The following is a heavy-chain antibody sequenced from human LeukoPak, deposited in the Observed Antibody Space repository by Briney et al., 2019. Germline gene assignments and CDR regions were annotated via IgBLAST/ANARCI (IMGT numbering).Heavy chain of an antibody. CDR1: GFIFSSYA. CDR3: AKDSAYSSRWYSSFDH. CDR2: ISGSGDTT. V-gene: IGHV3-23*01. D-gene: IGHD6-13*01. Sequence: GGSLRLSCAASGFIFSSYAVSWVRQAPGKGLEWVSPISGSGDTTYYADSVKGRFTISRDNSKTTLYLQMNSLRAEDTAVYYCAKDSAYSSRWYSSFDHWGQGTLVTVSS. J-gene: IGHJ4*02.